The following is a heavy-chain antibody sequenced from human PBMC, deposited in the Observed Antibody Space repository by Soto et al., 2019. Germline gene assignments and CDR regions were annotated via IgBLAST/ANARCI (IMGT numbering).Heavy chain of an antibody. D-gene: IGHD3-16*01. CDR1: GNTFTSYY. V-gene: IGHV1-46*01. Sequence: QMQLVQSGAEVKKPGASVKVSCEASGNTFTSYYLHWVRQAPGQGPERMGVIDPSGSRVESAQKSQGRLTWTRGTSTITLYMELSSLRSEDTAVYYCLRAAFCLVARGYGLDVWGQATTVTVSS. J-gene: IGHJ6*02. CDR2: IDPSGSRV. CDR3: LRAAFCLVARGYGLDV.